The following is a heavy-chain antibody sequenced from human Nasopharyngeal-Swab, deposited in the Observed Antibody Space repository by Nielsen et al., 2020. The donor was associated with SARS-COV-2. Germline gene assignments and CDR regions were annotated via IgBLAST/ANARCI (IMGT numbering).Heavy chain of an antibody. D-gene: IGHD3-10*01. Sequence: GESLKISCAASGFTFSDYYMSWIRQAPGKGLEWVSYISSSGSTIYYADSVKGRFTISRDNAKNSLYLQMNSLRAEDTAVYYCAKDIRAGDYGSGSSYDYWGQGTLVTVSS. J-gene: IGHJ4*02. CDR3: AKDIRAGDYGSGSSYDY. CDR2: ISSSGSTI. CDR1: GFTFSDYY. V-gene: IGHV3-11*01.